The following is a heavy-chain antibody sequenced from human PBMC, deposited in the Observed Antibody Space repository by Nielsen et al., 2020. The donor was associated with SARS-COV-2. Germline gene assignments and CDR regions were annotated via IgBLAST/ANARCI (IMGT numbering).Heavy chain of an antibody. V-gene: IGHV3-23*01. CDR1: GFTFSSTW. D-gene: IGHD1-26*01. Sequence: GESLKISCSASGFTFSSTWMDWVRQAPGKGLEWVSAISGSGGSTYYADSVKGRFTISRDNSKNTLYLQMNSLRAEDTAVYYCAKYGAGATYFDYWGQGTLVTVSS. CDR2: ISGSGGST. J-gene: IGHJ4*02. CDR3: AKYGAGATYFDY.